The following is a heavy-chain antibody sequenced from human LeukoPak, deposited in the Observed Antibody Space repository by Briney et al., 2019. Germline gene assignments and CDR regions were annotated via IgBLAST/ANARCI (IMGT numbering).Heavy chain of an antibody. CDR1: GGSISGYY. CDR2: MYYTGST. D-gene: IGHD3-3*01. CDR3: ARSITIFGVVISSWFDP. J-gene: IGHJ5*02. V-gene: IGHV4-59*12. Sequence: SETLSLTCTVSGGSISGYYWSWIRQPPGKGLEWIGYMYYTGSTNYNPSLKSRVTMSVDTSKNQFSLKLSSVTAADTAVYYCARSITIFGVVISSWFDPWGQGTLVTVSS.